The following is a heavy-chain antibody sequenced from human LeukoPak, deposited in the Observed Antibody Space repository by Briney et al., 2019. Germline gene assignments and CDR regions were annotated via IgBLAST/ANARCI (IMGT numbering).Heavy chain of an antibody. CDR2: IYYSGST. CDR3: GRGPSSSSPYDY. CDR1: GDSISRSRYY. J-gene: IGHJ4*02. V-gene: IGHV4-39*07. D-gene: IGHD6-6*01. Sequence: SETLSLTCTVSGDSISRSRYYWGWIRQPPGKGLEWIGSIYYSGSTYYNPSLKSRVTITVDTTTNQVSLRLSPVTAAEAAVYYCGRGPSSSSPYDYWGQGILVTVSS.